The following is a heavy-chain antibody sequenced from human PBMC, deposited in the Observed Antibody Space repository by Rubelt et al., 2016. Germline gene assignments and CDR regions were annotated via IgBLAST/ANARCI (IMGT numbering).Heavy chain of an antibody. V-gene: IGHV4-59*12. Sequence: YSGSTNYNPSLKSRVTISVDTSKNQFSLKLSSVTAADTAVYYCARDCSGGSCYPGGYYWGQGTLVTVSS. CDR3: ARDCSGGSCYPGGYY. J-gene: IGHJ4*02. D-gene: IGHD2-15*01. CDR2: YSGST.